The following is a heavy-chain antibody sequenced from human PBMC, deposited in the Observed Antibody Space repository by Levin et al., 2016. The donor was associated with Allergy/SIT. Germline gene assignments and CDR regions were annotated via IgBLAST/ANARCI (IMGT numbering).Heavy chain of an antibody. J-gene: IGHJ6*02. CDR3: AKPAYYYGSGSYSHYGMDV. Sequence: VRQMPGKGAGVGGSYIISNGSNKYYADSVKGRFTISRDNSKNTLYLQMNSLRAEDTAVYYCAKPAYYYGSGSYSHYGMDVWGQGTTVTRLL. CDR2: IISNGSNK. V-gene: IGHV3-30*18. D-gene: IGHD3-10*01.